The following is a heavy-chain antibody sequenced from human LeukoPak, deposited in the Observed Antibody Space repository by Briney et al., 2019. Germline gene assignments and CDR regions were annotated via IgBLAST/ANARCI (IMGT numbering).Heavy chain of an antibody. J-gene: IGHJ5*02. V-gene: IGHV4-34*01. CDR1: GGSFSGYY. Sequence: TASETLSLTCAVYGGSFSGYYWSWIRQPPGKGLEWIGEINHSGSTNYNPSLKSRVTISVDTSKNQFSLKLSSVTAADTAVYYCARGRRDPRSRRFDPWGQGTLVTVSS. CDR2: INHSGST. CDR3: ARGRRDPRSRRFDP. D-gene: IGHD1-14*01.